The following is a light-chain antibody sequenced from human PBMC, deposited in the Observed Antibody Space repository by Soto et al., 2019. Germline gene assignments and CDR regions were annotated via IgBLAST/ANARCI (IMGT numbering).Light chain of an antibody. CDR2: DAS. CDR3: QQYNNWPPLT. V-gene: IGKV3-15*01. J-gene: IGKJ4*01. CDR1: QSVSSN. Sequence: EIVMTQSPATLSVSPGERATLSCRTSQSVSSNLAWYQQEPGQPPRLLLYDASTRATGIPARFGGSGSGTEFTLAISSLQAEDVAVYDCQQYNNWPPLTFGGGTKVEIK.